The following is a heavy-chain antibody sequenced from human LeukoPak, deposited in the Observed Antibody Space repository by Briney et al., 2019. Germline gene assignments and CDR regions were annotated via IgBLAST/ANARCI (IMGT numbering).Heavy chain of an antibody. CDR2: IYHSGTT. Sequence: SETLSLTCAVSGGSISSGGYSWSWVRRPPGEGLEWVGYIYHSGTTYYNPSLQSRVTISLDRSKNQFSLKLSSMTAADTAVYYCASGNTGYDRDAFDIWGQRTMVTVSS. V-gene: IGHV4-30-2*01. J-gene: IGHJ3*02. CDR1: GGSISSGGYS. D-gene: IGHD5-12*01. CDR3: ASGNTGYDRDAFDI.